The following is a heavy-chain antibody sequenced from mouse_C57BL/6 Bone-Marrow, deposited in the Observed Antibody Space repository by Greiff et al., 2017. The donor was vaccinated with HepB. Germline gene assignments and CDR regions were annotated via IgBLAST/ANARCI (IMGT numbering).Heavy chain of an antibody. CDR1: GFTFTDYY. CDR2: IRNKANGYTT. J-gene: IGHJ4*01. V-gene: IGHV7-3*01. D-gene: IGHD1-1*01. Sequence: EVKLVESGGGLVQPGGSLSLSCAASGFTFTDYYMSWVRQPPGKALEWLGFIRNKANGYTTEYSASVKGRFTISRDNSQSILYLQMNALRAEDSATYYCARYTPYYAPYYYAMDYWGQGTPVTVSS. CDR3: ARYTPYYAPYYYAMDY.